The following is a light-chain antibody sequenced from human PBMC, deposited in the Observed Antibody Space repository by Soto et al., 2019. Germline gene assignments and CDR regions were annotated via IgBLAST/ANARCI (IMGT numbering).Light chain of an antibody. CDR3: QQSYSTPIT. V-gene: IGKV1-39*01. Sequence: DIQMTQSPSSLSGSLGDRVTITCRASQNIDNYLNWYQHKPGKAPKLLIYATSTLQSGVPSRFSGSGSGTDFTLTISSLQPEDFATYYCQQSYSTPITFGQGTRLEIK. CDR1: QNIDNY. CDR2: ATS. J-gene: IGKJ5*01.